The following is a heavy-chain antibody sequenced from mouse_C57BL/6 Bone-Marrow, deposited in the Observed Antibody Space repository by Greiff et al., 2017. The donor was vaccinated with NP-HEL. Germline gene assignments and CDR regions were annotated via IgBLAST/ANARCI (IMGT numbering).Heavy chain of an antibody. CDR1: GYAFSSYW. D-gene: IGHD2-5*01. Sequence: QVQLQQSGAELVKPGASVKISCKASGYAFSSYWMNWVKQRPGKGLEWIGQIYPGDGDTNYNGKFKGKATLTADKSSSTAYMQLSSLTSEDSAVYFCARDMGYSNGYYYAMDYWGQGTSVTVSS. CDR2: IYPGDGDT. V-gene: IGHV1-80*01. J-gene: IGHJ4*01. CDR3: ARDMGYSNGYYYAMDY.